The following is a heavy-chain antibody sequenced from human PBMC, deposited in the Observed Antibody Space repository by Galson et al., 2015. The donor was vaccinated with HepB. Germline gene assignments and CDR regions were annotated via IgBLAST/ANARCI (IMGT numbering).Heavy chain of an antibody. Sequence: SLRLSCAASKFNFTNAWMSWVRQAPGKGLEWVARIKSETDGGTTDYAAPVKGRFTFSRDDSKTTLYLEVNSLKIEDTAVYYCTTAYPDMYSSSLYEFDYWGQGTQVTVSS. D-gene: IGHD6-13*01. J-gene: IGHJ4*02. CDR1: KFNFTNAW. CDR3: TTAYPDMYSSSLYEFDY. V-gene: IGHV3-15*01. CDR2: IKSETDGGTT.